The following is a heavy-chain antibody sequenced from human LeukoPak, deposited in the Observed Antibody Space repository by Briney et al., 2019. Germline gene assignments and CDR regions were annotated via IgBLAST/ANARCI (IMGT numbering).Heavy chain of an antibody. CDR1: GGSISSGGYC. D-gene: IGHD3-22*01. CDR2: IYYSGST. J-gene: IGHJ4*02. CDR3: ASRRGDYYDSSGYFDY. Sequence: SETLSLTCTVSGGSISSGGYCWSWIRQHPGKGLEWIGYIYYSGSTYYNPSLKSRVTISVDTSKNQFSLKLSSVTAADTAVYYCASRRGDYYDSSGYFDYWGQGTLVTVSS. V-gene: IGHV4-31*03.